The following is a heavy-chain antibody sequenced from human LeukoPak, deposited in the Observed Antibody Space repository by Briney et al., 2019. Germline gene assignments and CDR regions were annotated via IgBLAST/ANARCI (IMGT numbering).Heavy chain of an antibody. CDR2: APFDGSDK. CDR1: RFTFSSFA. V-gene: IGHV3-30*04. CDR3: ARGSGAAAGFLDY. J-gene: IGHJ4*02. D-gene: IGHD6-13*01. Sequence: GGSLRLSCVASRFTFSSFAMHWVRQVPGRGLEWVAVAPFDGSDKYYADSVKCRFTISRDDSMSTLYLQMNSLTTEDTAVYYCARGSGAAAGFLDYWGQGALVTVSS.